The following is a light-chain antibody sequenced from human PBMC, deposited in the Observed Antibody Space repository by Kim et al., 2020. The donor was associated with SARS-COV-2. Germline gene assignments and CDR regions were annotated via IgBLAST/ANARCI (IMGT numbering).Light chain of an antibody. CDR3: QQYYSTPYT. V-gene: IGKV4-1*01. CDR1: QSVLYSSSNKNY. CDR2: WAS. Sequence: DIVMTQSPDSLAVSLGERATINCKSSQSVLYSSSNKNYLAWYQQKPGQPPKLLIYWASTRGSGVPDRFSGSGSGTDFTLTISSLQAEDVAVYYCQQYYSTPYTFGQGTKLEI. J-gene: IGKJ2*01.